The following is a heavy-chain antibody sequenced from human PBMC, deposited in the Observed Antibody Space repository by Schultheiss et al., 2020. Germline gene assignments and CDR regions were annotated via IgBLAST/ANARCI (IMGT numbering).Heavy chain of an antibody. CDR3: ARDWYDFWSGFGPSYGMDV. J-gene: IGHJ6*04. V-gene: IGHV3-30*03. Sequence: GGSLRLSCAASGFTFRDYAMNWVRQAPGKRLEWVAVISYDGIKKYYADSVKGRFTISRDTSKNTVFLQMDSLRPDDTAIYYCARDWYDFWSGFGPSYGMDVWGKGTPVTVSS. CDR1: GFTFRDYA. D-gene: IGHD3-3*01. CDR2: ISYDGIKK.